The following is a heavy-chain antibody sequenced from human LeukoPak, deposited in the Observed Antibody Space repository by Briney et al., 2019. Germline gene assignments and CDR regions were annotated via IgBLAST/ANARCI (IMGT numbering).Heavy chain of an antibody. CDR1: GGSISSYY. D-gene: IGHD2/OR15-2a*01. CDR2: IYYSGST. J-gene: IGHJ6*02. CDR3: ARHSTRYYYGMDV. V-gene: IGHV4-59*08. Sequence: SETLSLTCTVSGGSISSYYWSWIRQPPGKGLEWIGYIYYSGSTNYNPSLKSRVTISVDTSKNQFSLKLSSVTAADTAVYYCARHSTRYYYGMDVWGQGTTVTVSS.